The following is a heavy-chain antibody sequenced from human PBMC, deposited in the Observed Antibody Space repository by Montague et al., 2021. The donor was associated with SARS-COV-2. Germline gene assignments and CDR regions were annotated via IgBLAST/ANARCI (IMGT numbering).Heavy chain of an antibody. Sequence: SETLSLTCTVSGGSISGNYWCWVRKRQGPGKGWNGEMNISGSGNYNQTLTSRATITVDTYKNQFTVKLSAVTASDTAVSYCSRVRYDGSGTSLGMDVWGQGTTVTVSS. J-gene: IGHJ6*02. CDR2: MNISGSG. V-gene: IGHV4-34*05. D-gene: IGHD3-10*01. CDR3: SRVRYDGSGTSLGMDV. CDR1: GGSISGNY.